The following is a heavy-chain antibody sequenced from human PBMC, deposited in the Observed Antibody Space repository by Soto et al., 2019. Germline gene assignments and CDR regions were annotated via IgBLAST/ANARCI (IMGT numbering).Heavy chain of an antibody. D-gene: IGHD1-20*01. Sequence: PGGSLRLSCAASGFTVSSNYMSWVRQAPRKGLERVSVIYSGGSTYYADSVKGRFTISSDNSKNTLYLQMNSLRAEDTAVYYCARAVPRRAYNWNLHGAFDIWGQGTMVTVSS. CDR3: ARAVPRRAYNWNLHGAFDI. CDR2: IYSGGST. CDR1: GFTVSSNY. J-gene: IGHJ3*02. V-gene: IGHV3-53*01.